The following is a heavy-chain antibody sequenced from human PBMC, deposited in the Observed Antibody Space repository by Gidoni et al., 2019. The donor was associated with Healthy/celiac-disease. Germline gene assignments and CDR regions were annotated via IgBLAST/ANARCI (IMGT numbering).Heavy chain of an antibody. V-gene: IGHV4-34*01. J-gene: IGHJ4*02. CDR1: GGSLSGYY. CDR2: IHHSGST. CDR3: ARLKGWELLRRGHFDY. D-gene: IGHD1-26*01. Sequence: QVQLQQSGAGLLKPSETLSLTCAVYGGSLSGYYWLWILQPPGKGLEWIGEIHHSGSTNYNPSLKSRVTISVDTSKNQFSLKLSSVTAADTAVYYCARLKGWELLRRGHFDYWGQGTLVTVSS.